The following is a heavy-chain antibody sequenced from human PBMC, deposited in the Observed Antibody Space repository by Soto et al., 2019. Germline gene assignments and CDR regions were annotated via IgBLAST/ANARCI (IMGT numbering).Heavy chain of an antibody. Sequence: GGSLRLSCAASGFTFSSYSMNWVRQAPGKGLEWVSSISSSSSYIYYADSVKGRFTISRDNAKNSLYLQMNSLRAEDTAVYYCARALRGGLPAAMPNWFDPWGQGTLVTVSS. CDR1: GFTFSSYS. V-gene: IGHV3-21*01. J-gene: IGHJ5*02. D-gene: IGHD2-2*01. CDR3: ARALRGGLPAAMPNWFDP. CDR2: ISSSSSYI.